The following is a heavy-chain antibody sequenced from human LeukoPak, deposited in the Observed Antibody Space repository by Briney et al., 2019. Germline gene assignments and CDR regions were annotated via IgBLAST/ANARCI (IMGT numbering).Heavy chain of an antibody. CDR3: ARHFNPYQLLGVVVTNNWFDP. CDR2: IYPGDSDT. Sequence: GESLKISCKGSGYSFTSYWIGWVRQMPGKGLEWMGIIYPGDSDTRYSPSFQGQVTISADKSISTAYLQWSSLKASDTAMYYCARHFNPYQLLGVVVTNNWFDPWGQGTLVTVSS. CDR1: GYSFTSYW. V-gene: IGHV5-51*01. J-gene: IGHJ5*02. D-gene: IGHD2-2*01.